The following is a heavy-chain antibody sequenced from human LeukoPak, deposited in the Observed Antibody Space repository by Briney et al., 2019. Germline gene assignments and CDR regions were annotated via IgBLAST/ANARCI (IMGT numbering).Heavy chain of an antibody. D-gene: IGHD4-17*01. CDR1: GFTFNNYA. J-gene: IGHJ4*02. CDR3: ARSTVTTIGPFDY. Sequence: GGSLRLSCAASGFTFNNYALSWVRQAPGKGLEWVSAISGSGGSTYYADSVKGRFTISRDNPNNTLYLQMNSLRAEDTAVYYCARSTVTTIGPFDYWGQGTLVTVSS. V-gene: IGHV3-23*01. CDR2: ISGSGGST.